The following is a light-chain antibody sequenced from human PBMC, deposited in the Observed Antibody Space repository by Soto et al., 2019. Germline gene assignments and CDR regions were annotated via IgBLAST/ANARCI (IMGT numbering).Light chain of an antibody. CDR3: ATWDDSMNVFYV. Sequence: QSVLTQSPSASGAPGQRVTISCSGSNSNIGSNVVNWYQQLPGSAPRFLISSNNHRPSGVPDRFSASRSGTSASLAISGLQSEDEGEYYCATWDDSMNVFYVFGKRTKVTV. CDR1: NSNIGSNV. V-gene: IGLV1-44*01. CDR2: SNN. J-gene: IGLJ1*01.